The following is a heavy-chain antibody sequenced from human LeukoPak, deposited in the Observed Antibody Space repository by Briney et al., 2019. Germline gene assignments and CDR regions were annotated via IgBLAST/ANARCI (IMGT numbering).Heavy chain of an antibody. CDR1: GFTFSSYA. J-gene: IGHJ4*02. D-gene: IGHD6-13*01. CDR2: ISGSGGST. V-gene: IGHV3-23*01. CDR3: AKVVDSSSWYVVEYFDY. Sequence: PGGSLRLSCAASGFTFSSYAMSWVRQAPGKGLEWVSAISGSGGSTYYADSVKGRFTISRDNSKNTLYLQMNSLRAEDTAVYYCAKVVDSSSWYVVEYFDYWGQGTLVTVSS.